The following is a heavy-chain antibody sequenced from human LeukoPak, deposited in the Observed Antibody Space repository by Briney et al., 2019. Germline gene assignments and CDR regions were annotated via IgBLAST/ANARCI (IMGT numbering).Heavy chain of an antibody. J-gene: IGHJ4*02. Sequence: SETLSLTCTVSGGSISSYYWSWIRQPPGKGLEWIGYIYYSGSTNYNPSLKSRVTISVDTSKNQFSLKLSSVTAADTAVYYCARGDDYFDYWGQGTLVTVSS. CDR3: ARGDDYFDY. CDR1: GGSISSYY. D-gene: IGHD2-21*02. V-gene: IGHV4-59*01. CDR2: IYYSGST.